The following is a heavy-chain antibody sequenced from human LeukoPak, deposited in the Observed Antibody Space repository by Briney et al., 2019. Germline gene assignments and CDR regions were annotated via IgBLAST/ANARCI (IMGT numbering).Heavy chain of an antibody. CDR3: ARQSSTSCYIDY. CDR2: IYYSGST. CDR1: GGSISSSSYY. V-gene: IGHV4-39*01. D-gene: IGHD2-2*02. Sequence: SETLSLTCTVSGGSISSSSYYWGWIRQPPGKGLEWIGSIYYSGSTFYNPSLKSRVTISVDTSKNQFSLKLSSVTATDTAVYFRARQSSTSCYIDYWGQGTLVAVSS. J-gene: IGHJ4*02.